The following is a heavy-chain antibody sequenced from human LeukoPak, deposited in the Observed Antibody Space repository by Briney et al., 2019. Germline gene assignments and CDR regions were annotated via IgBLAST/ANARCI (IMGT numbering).Heavy chain of an antibody. CDR3: ARGTLRYFDWFLPRVWFDP. Sequence: SEALSLTCAVYGGPLSGYYWSWIRQPPGKGLEWIGEINHSGSTNYNPSLKSRVTISVDTSKNQFSLKLSSVTAADTAVYYCARGTLRYFDWFLPRVWFDPWGQGTLVTVSS. V-gene: IGHV4-34*01. D-gene: IGHD3-9*01. J-gene: IGHJ5*02. CDR1: GGPLSGYY. CDR2: INHSGST.